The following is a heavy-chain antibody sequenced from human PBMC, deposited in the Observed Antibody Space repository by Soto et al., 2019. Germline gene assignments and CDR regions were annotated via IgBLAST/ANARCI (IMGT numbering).Heavy chain of an antibody. Sequence: ASVKVSCKASGYTFTSYGISWVRQAPGQGLEWMGWISAYNDNTKYAQKFQGRVTMTTDTSTSTAYMEVRSLRSDDTAVYYCARDAAAGPNDYWGQGTLVTVSS. CDR2: ISAYNDNT. D-gene: IGHD6-13*01. CDR1: GYTFTSYG. J-gene: IGHJ4*02. V-gene: IGHV1-18*01. CDR3: ARDAAAGPNDY.